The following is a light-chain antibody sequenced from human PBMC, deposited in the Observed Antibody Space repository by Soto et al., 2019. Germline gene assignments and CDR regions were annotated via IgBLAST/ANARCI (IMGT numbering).Light chain of an antibody. CDR3: QQSNSSPYT. Sequence: DIRMTQSPSSLSASVGDRVNITCRASKSISTYFNWYQHKPGTAPNLLIYGAYRLQSGVPSRFTGSGSRTDFTLTNSNLQPDDSATDFCQQSNSSPYTFGQGTRLEIK. V-gene: IGKV1-39*01. J-gene: IGKJ2*01. CDR2: GAY. CDR1: KSISTY.